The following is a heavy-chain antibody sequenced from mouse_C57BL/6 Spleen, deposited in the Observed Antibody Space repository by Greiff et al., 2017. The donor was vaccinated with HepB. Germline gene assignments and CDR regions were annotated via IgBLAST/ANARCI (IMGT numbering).Heavy chain of an antibody. V-gene: IGHV1-55*01. Sequence: QVQLQQPGAELVKPGASVKMSCKASGYTFTSYWITWVKQRPGQGLEWIGDIYPGSGSTNYNEKFKSKATLTVDTSSSTAYMQLSSLTSEDSAVYYCASPNYYGSSDYFDYWGQGTTLTVSS. D-gene: IGHD1-1*01. J-gene: IGHJ2*01. CDR1: GYTFTSYW. CDR3: ASPNYYGSSDYFDY. CDR2: IYPGSGST.